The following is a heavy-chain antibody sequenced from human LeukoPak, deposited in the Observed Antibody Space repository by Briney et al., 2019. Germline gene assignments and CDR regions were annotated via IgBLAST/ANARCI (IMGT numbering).Heavy chain of an antibody. CDR3: AKSDFWTGFVWMMDV. J-gene: IGHJ6*04. D-gene: IGHD3-3*01. CDR2: ISWNSGSI. Sequence: PGRSLRLSCAASGFTFDDYAMHWVRQAPGKGLEWVSGISWNSGSIGYADSVKGRFTISRDNAKNSLYLQMNSLRAEDMALYYCAKSDFWTGFVWMMDVWGEGTTVTVSS. V-gene: IGHV3-9*03. CDR1: GFTFDDYA.